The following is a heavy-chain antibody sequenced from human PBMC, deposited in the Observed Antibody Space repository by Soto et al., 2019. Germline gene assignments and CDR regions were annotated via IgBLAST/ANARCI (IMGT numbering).Heavy chain of an antibody. D-gene: IGHD2-21*02. Sequence: EVQLAESGGVLVQPGGSLRLSCVASGFTFSDHWMHWVRQAPGKGLVWVSRINSGGSRTNYADSVKGRFTISRDNAKNTLYLEMHSLSLEDTAVYYCARWNCSGDTCFFGGTHWGRGTLVTVSS. V-gene: IGHV3-74*01. CDR2: INSGGSRT. CDR1: GFTFSDHW. CDR3: ARWNCSGDTCFFGGTH. J-gene: IGHJ4*02.